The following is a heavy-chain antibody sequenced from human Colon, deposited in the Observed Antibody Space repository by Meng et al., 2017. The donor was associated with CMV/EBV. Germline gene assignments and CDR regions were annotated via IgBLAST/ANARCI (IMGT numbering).Heavy chain of an antibody. CDR1: RYTFSTYH. V-gene: IGHV1-46*01. Sequence: TCKASRYTFSTYHMHWVRQPPGQGLEWMGIINANGGSTKYAQKFQGRVTMTGDTSTLYMEVSSLTSDDTAVYYCTREEPGTPAFDHWGQGTLVTVSS. D-gene: IGHD1-1*01. J-gene: IGHJ4*02. CDR2: INANGGST. CDR3: TREEPGTPAFDH.